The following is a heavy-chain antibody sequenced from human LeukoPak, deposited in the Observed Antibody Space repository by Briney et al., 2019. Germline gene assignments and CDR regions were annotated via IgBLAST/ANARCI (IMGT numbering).Heavy chain of an antibody. CDR3: AKDKMEDDFWSGYYLGPDY. D-gene: IGHD3-3*01. Sequence: GGSLRLSCAASEFKFDDYGMSWVRQAPGKGLEWVSAISGSGGSTYYADSVKGRFTISRDNSKNTPYLQMNSLRAEDTAVYYCAKDKMEDDFWSGYYLGPDYWGQGTLVTVSS. CDR1: EFKFDDYG. CDR2: ISGSGGST. V-gene: IGHV3-23*01. J-gene: IGHJ4*02.